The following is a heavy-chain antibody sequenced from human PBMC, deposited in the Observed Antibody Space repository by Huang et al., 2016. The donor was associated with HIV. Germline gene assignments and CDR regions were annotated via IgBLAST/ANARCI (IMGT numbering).Heavy chain of an antibody. Sequence: QVHLQQWGAGLLKPSETLTLTCAVSGASFTGNYWTWIRKTPGKGLEWIGEINDSGTTIYNPCLESRGTISIDRSKKEFALRLSSMTAADTAVYYCARQLVLLDYLMGMDVWGQGTTVIVSS. D-gene: IGHD3-3*01. J-gene: IGHJ6*02. V-gene: IGHV4-34*01. CDR3: ARQLVLLDYLMGMDV. CDR2: INDSGTT. CDR1: GASFTGNY.